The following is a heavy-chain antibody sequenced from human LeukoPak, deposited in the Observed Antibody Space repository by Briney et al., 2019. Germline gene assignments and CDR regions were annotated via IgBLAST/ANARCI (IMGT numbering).Heavy chain of an antibody. J-gene: IGHJ4*01. V-gene: IGHV3-23*01. Sequence: GGALRLSCAASGFTFSSYAMSWVRQAPGKGLEWVSAISISGGSTYYADSVKGRFTISRDNSKKTLFLQMNSLRAEDTAVYYCAKRNSSGFYYFYYCGHGTLVTVSS. CDR3: AKRNSSGFYYFYY. D-gene: IGHD6-19*01. CDR1: GFTFSSYA. CDR2: ISISGGST.